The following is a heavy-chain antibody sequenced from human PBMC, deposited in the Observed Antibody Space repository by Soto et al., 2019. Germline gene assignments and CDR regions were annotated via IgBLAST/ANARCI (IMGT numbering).Heavy chain of an antibody. D-gene: IGHD3-16*01. CDR1: VGSFSGYY. CDR3: ARHGDYSGMGV. CDR2: INHSGST. V-gene: IGHV4-34*01. Sequence: ASETLSLTCAVYVGSFSGYYWSWIRQPPGKGLEWIGEINHSGSTNYNPSLKSRVTISVDTSKNQFSLKLSSVTAADTAVYYCARHGDYSGMGVWGQGTTVTVSS. J-gene: IGHJ6*02.